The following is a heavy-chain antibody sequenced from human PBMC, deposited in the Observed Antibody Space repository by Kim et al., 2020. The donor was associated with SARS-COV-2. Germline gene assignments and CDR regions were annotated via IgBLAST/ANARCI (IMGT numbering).Heavy chain of an antibody. CDR2: IKQDGSEK. J-gene: IGHJ2*01. CDR3: ARGQEWPVPRYLDL. V-gene: IGHV3-7*03. CDR1: GITFSKYW. D-gene: IGHD6-19*01. Sequence: GGSLRLSCAASGITFSKYWMSWVRQAPGKGLEWVAKIKQDGSEKYYVDPVNGRFTISRDNAKDSLYLQMNSLRAEDTAVYYCARGQEWPVPRYLDLRGRG.